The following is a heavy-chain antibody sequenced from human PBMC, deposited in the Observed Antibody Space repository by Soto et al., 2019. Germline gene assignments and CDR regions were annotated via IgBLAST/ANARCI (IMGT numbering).Heavy chain of an antibody. V-gene: IGHV1-69*06. Sequence: WASVKVSCKASGGTFSSYAISWVRQAPGQGLEWMGGIIPIFGTANYAQKFQGRVTITADKSTSTAYMELSSLRSEDTAVYYCARDHPGYYDSSGYSYFDYWGQGTLVTVSS. CDR3: ARDHPGYYDSSGYSYFDY. J-gene: IGHJ4*02. CDR1: GGTFSSYA. CDR2: IIPIFGTA. D-gene: IGHD3-22*01.